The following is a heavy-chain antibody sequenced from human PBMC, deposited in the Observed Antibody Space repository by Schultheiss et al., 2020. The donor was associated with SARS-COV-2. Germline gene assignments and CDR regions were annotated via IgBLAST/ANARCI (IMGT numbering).Heavy chain of an antibody. J-gene: IGHJ6*02. CDR1: GFTFSSYA. V-gene: IGHV3-30-3*01. D-gene: IGHD3-9*01. CDR2: ISYDGSNK. CDR3: ARDILTGHMDV. Sequence: GGSLRLSCAASGFTFSSYAMHWVRQAPGKGLAWVAVISYDGSNKYYADSVKGRFTISRDNAKNTLSLQMNSLRAEDTAVYYCARDILTGHMDVWGQGTTVTVSS.